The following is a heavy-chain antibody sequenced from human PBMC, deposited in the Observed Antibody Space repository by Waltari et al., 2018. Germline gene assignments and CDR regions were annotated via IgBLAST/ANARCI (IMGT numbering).Heavy chain of an antibody. CDR2: ISGSGGST. J-gene: IGHJ6*03. Sequence: EVQLVESGGGLVQPGGSLRLSCAASGFTFSSYAMSWVRQAPGKGLEWVSAISGSGGSTYYADSVKGRFTISRDNSKNTLYLQMNSLRAEDTAVYYCAKSLTFGGVITYYYYYYMDVWGKGTTVTVSS. CDR1: GFTFSSYA. V-gene: IGHV3-23*04. CDR3: AKSLTFGGVITYYYYYYMDV. D-gene: IGHD3-16*02.